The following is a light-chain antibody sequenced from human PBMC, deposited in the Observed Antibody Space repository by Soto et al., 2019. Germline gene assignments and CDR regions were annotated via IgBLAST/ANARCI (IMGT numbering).Light chain of an antibody. CDR1: SSDIGGYNY. J-gene: IGLJ2*01. CDR2: AVT. CDR3: SSYTSSNTLV. Sequence: QSVLTQPASVSGSPGQSITISCTGTSSDIGGYNYVSWYQQHPGKAPKLMIYAVTNRPSGVSNRFSGSKSGNTASLTISGLQAEDEADYYCSSYTSSNTLVFGGGTQLTVL. V-gene: IGLV2-14*03.